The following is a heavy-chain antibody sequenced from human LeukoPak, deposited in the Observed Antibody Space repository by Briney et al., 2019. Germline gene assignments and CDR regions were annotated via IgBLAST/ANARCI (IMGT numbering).Heavy chain of an antibody. CDR1: GFTFSSNG. V-gene: IGHV3-33*01. D-gene: IGHD4-17*01. CDR2: IWYDGSNK. J-gene: IGHJ4*02. CDR3: AREMTTVTTAFDY. Sequence: GGSLRLSCAASGFTFSSNGMHGFGQAPGKGLEGGPVIWYDGSNKYYADSVKGRFTISRDNSKNTLYLQMNSLRAEDTAVYYCAREMTTVTTAFDYWGQGTLVTVSS.